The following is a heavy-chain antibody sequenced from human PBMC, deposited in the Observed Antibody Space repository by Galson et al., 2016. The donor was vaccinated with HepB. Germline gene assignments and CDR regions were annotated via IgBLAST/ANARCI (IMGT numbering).Heavy chain of an antibody. CDR1: GGTFSSYA. CDR3: ARDWQGGSYYFYGLDV. J-gene: IGHJ6*02. Sequence: SVKVSCKVSGGTFSSYAISWVRQAPGQGLEWMGGIIPIYGTGNYAQDFQGRVTITADESTSTAYMELSSLRSEDTAVYYGARDWQGGSYYFYGLDVWGQGTTVTVSS. CDR2: IIPIYGTG. V-gene: IGHV1-69*13. D-gene: IGHD1-26*01.